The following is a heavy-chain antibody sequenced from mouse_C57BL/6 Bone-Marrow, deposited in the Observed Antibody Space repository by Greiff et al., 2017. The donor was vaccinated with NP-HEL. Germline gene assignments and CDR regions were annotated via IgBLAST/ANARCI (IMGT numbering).Heavy chain of an antibody. D-gene: IGHD1-1*01. Sequence: VQLQQSGAELARPGASVKLSCKASGYTFTSYGISWVKQRTGQGLEWIGEIYPRSGNTYYNEKFKGKATLTADKSSSTAYMELRSLTSEDSAVYFCARERVCGSSYRYFDYWGQGTTLTVSS. CDR1: GYTFTSYG. CDR2: IYPRSGNT. J-gene: IGHJ2*01. CDR3: ARERVCGSSYRYFDY. V-gene: IGHV1-81*01.